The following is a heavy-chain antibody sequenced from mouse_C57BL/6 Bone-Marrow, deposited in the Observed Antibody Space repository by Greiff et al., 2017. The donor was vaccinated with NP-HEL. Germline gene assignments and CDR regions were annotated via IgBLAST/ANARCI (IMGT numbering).Heavy chain of an antibody. V-gene: IGHV1-22*01. CDR3: ARQGTTVVAWYFDV. CDR2: INPNNGGT. D-gene: IGHD1-1*01. J-gene: IGHJ1*03. CDR1: GYTFTDYN. Sequence: EVKLVESGPELVKPGASVKMSCKASGYTFTDYNMHWVKQSHGKSLEWIGYINPNNGGTSYNQKFKGKATLTVNKSSSTAYMELRSLTSEDSAVYYCARQGTTVVAWYFDVWGTGTTVTVSS.